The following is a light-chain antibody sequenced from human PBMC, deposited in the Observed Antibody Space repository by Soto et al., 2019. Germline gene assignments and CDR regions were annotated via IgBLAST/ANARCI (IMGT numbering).Light chain of an antibody. CDR3: QQYSSTPYT. J-gene: IGKJ2*01. Sequence: DIVMTHSPDSLAVSLSERATINGKSIQRGLYSSSNKTSLASYQQKPGQPPKMLIYWSSTRESVVPGRCSGRASGADCPRTVSRLQAEYGAVCSCQQYSSTPYTFGKRTKLEIK. CDR2: WSS. CDR1: QRGLYSSSNKTS. V-gene: IGKV4-1*01.